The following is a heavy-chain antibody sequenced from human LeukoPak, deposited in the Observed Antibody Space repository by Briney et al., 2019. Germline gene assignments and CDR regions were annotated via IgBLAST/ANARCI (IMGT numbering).Heavy chain of an antibody. J-gene: IGHJ4*02. Sequence: PSETLSLTCAVYGESFSGYYWSWIRQPPGKGLEWIGEINLSGSTNYNPSLKSRVAISVDTSKNQFSLKLSSVTAADTAVYYCARRPRNSGINVGPSGLDYWGQGTRVTVSS. CDR3: ARRPRNSGINVGPSGLDY. D-gene: IGHD1-26*01. CDR1: GESFSGYY. V-gene: IGHV4-34*01. CDR2: INLSGST.